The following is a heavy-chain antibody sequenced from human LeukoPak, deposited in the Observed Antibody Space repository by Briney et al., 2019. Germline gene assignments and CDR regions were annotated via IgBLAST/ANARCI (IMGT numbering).Heavy chain of an antibody. Sequence: ASVKVSCKASGYTFTGYYMHWVRQAPGQGLEWMGWINPNSGGTNYAQKFQGRVTMTRDTSISTAYMEPSRLRSDDTAVYYCARDPDVVQDNWFDPWGQGTLVTVSS. CDR2: INPNSGGT. CDR1: GYTFTGYY. CDR3: ARDPDVVQDNWFDP. J-gene: IGHJ5*02. V-gene: IGHV1-2*02. D-gene: IGHD2-21*01.